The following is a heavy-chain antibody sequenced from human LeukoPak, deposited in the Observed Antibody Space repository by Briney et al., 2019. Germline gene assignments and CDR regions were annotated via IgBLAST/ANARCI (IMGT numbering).Heavy chain of an antibody. D-gene: IGHD3-10*01. CDR2: IYYTGST. CDR3: AGYRITLVRGVIDSCWFDP. V-gene: IGHV4-39*07. J-gene: IGHJ5*02. Sequence: SETLSLTCTVSGGSISSSRYFWVWIRQSPGKGLEGIGNIYYTGSTYYKPSLKSRATISIDTSKNQFSLKLNSVTAAATAVYYCAGYRITLVRGVIDSCWFDPWGQGTLVTVSS. CDR1: GGSISSSRYF.